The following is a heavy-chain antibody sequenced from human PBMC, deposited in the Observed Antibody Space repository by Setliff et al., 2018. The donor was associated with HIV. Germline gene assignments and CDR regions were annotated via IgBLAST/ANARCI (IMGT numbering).Heavy chain of an antibody. CDR1: GNTFNSYY. Sequence: ASVKVSCKASGNTFNSYYMYWVRQAPGQGLEWMGIINPSGGHTDYAAQKFQGRLTITADESTSTAYMELSDLRSEDTAVYYCASPRSAGTYQGAFYYFLDVWGRGTTVTV. CDR2: INPSGGHT. J-gene: IGHJ6*03. V-gene: IGHV1-46*02. D-gene: IGHD2-15*01. CDR3: ASPRSAGTYQGAFYYFLDV.